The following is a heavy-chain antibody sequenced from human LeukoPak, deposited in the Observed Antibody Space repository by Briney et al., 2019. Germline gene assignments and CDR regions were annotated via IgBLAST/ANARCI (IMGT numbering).Heavy chain of an antibody. CDR3: SRELAWGPADY. CDR1: GDSVSSNGAA. D-gene: IGHD7-27*01. CDR2: TYYRSGWYN. Sequence: SQTLSLTCAISGDSVSSNGAAWGWIRQSPSRGLEWLGRTYYRSGWYNDYALSVESRITINPDTSKNQVSLQLTSVTPDDTAVYYCSRELAWGPADYWGKGTLVTVSS. J-gene: IGHJ4*02. V-gene: IGHV6-1*01.